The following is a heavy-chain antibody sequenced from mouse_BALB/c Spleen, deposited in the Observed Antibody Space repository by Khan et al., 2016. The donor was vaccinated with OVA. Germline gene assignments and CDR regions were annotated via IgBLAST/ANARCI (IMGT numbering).Heavy chain of an antibody. CDR2: ISYSGST. J-gene: IGHJ4*01. CDR3: ARDGSRYNYAMDY. Sequence: EVKLLESGPGLVKPSQSLSLTCTVTGYSTTSDYAWNWIRQFPGNKLEWMGYISYSGSTNYNPALKSRISITRDTSKNQFFLQLNSVTTEDTATYYCARDGSRYNYAMDYWGQGTSVTVSS. CDR1: GYSTTSDYA. V-gene: IGHV3-2*02. D-gene: IGHD2-3*01.